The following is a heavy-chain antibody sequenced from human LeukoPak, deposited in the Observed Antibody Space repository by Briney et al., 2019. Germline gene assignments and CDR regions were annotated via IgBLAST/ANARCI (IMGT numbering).Heavy chain of an antibody. D-gene: IGHD5-18*01. CDR2: ISSSGSTI. J-gene: IGHJ4*02. CDR3: ARLGYNYGYYFDY. V-gene: IGHV3-11*01. Sequence: GGSPRLSCAASGFTFSDYYMNWIRQAPGKGLEWVSYISSSGSTIYYADSVKGRFTISRDNAKNSLYLQMNSLRAEDTAVYYCARLGYNYGYYFDYWGQGTLVTVSS. CDR1: GFTFSDYY.